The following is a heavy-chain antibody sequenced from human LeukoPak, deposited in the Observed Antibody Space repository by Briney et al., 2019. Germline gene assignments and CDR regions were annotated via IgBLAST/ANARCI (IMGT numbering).Heavy chain of an antibody. CDR2: IYNGGST. CDR3: AKGWTYGGGADY. CDR1: GASISRDY. Sequence: PSETLSLTCTVSGASISRDYWTWIRQPPGKGLEWIGYIYNGGSTTYSPSLNSRVTISLDTSNNQVSLRLSSVTAADTAVYYCAKGWTYGGGADYWGQGTLVTVSS. J-gene: IGHJ4*02. V-gene: IGHV4-59*01. D-gene: IGHD3/OR15-3a*01.